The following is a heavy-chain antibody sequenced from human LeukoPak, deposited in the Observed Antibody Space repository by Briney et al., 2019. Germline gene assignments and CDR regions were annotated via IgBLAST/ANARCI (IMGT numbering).Heavy chain of an antibody. V-gene: IGHV1-2*02. CDR1: GYTFTGYY. CDR3: AGGGGTYYYDSSGYYPPDP. CDR2: INPNSGGT. Sequence: ASVKVSCKASGYTFTGYYMRWVRQTPGQGLEWMGWINPNSGGTNYAQKFQGRVTMTRDTSISTAYMELSRLRSDDTAVYYCAGGGGTYYYDSSGYYPPDPWGQGTLVTVSS. J-gene: IGHJ5*02. D-gene: IGHD3-22*01.